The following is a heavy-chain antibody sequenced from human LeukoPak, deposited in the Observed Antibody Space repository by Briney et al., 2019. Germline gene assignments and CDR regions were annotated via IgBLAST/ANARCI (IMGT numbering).Heavy chain of an antibody. CDR1: GYTFTSYG. Sequence: GASVKVSCKASGYTFTSYGISWVRQAPGQGLEWMGWISAYNGNTNYAQKLQGRVTMTTDTSTSTAYMELRSLRSDDSAVYYCARVGGYEGYYYGMDVWGQGTTVTVSS. CDR2: ISAYNGNT. V-gene: IGHV1-18*01. CDR3: ARVGGYEGYYYGMDV. J-gene: IGHJ6*02. D-gene: IGHD6-19*01.